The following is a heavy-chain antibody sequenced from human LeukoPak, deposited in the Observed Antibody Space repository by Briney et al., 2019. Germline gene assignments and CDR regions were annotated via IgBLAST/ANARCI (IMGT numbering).Heavy chain of an antibody. J-gene: IGHJ3*02. CDR2: VKSVAEGGAS. D-gene: IGHD4-17*01. Sequence: PGGSLRLSCVFPSLIFSHAWMNWVRQAPGKGLEWVGRVKSVAEGGASEYGTAVKGRFTISRDDSKKTVYLQMHNLSTEDTALYYCTKNTGDFDIWGQGIMVIVSS. CDR1: SLIFSHAW. V-gene: IGHV3-15*07. CDR3: TKNTGDFDI.